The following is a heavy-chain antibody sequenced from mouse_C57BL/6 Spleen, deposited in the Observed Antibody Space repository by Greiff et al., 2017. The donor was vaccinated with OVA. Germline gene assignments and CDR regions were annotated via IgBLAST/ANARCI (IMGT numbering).Heavy chain of an antibody. Sequence: QVQLQQSGAELARPGASVKLSCKASGYTFTSYGISWVKQRTGQGLEWIGEIYPRSGNTYYNEKFKGKATLTADKSSSTAYMELRSLTSEDSAVYCCARGSYYGSSHWYFDVWGTGTTVTVSS. CDR2: IYPRSGNT. D-gene: IGHD1-1*01. V-gene: IGHV1-81*01. CDR3: ARGSYYGSSHWYFDV. J-gene: IGHJ1*03. CDR1: GYTFTSYG.